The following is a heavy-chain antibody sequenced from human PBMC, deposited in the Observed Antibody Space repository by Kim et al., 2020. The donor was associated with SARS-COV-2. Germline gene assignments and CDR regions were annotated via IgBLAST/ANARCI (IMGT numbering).Heavy chain of an antibody. Sequence: ASVKVSCKASGYTFTSYGISWVRQAPGQGLEWMGWISANNGNPTYAQKLQGRVTMSSDTSTSTAYMQLRSLKSDDTAVYYCARDLRSTVVGVRSRFHYYY. D-gene: IGHD3-3*01. J-gene: IGHJ6*01. CDR1: GYTFTSYG. V-gene: IGHV1-18*01. CDR3: ARDLRSTVVGVRSRFHYYY. CDR2: ISANNGNP.